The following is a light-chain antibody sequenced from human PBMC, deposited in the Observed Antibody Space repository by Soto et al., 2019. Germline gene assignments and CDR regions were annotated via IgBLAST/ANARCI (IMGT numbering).Light chain of an antibody. CDR1: SSNIGSNF. CDR3: AAWDDSLSGVV. J-gene: IGLJ7*01. Sequence: QSVLTQPPSASGTPGQRVTISCSGSSSNIGSNFAYWYQQLPGTAPKLLIYRNNQRPSGVPDRFSGSKSGTSASLAISGLRSEDEADYYCAAWDDSLSGVVFGGGTQLNVL. CDR2: RNN. V-gene: IGLV1-47*01.